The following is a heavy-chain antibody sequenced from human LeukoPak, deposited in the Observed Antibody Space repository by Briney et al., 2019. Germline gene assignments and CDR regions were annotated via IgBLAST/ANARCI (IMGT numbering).Heavy chain of an antibody. J-gene: IGHJ4*02. CDR2: IYYRGGT. D-gene: IGHD5-12*01. V-gene: IGHV4-59*08. Sequence: SETLSLTCTVSGGSSSSNYWSWIRQPPGKGLEWIGYIYYRGGTNYNPSLESRVTISGDTSKNEFSLKLTSVTAADTAVYYCARGRLIVAPGVYYFEYWGQGTLVTVSS. CDR1: GGSSSSNY. CDR3: ARGRLIVAPGVYYFEY.